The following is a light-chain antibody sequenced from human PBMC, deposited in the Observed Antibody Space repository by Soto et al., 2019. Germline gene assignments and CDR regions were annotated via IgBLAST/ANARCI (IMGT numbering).Light chain of an antibody. CDR1: QSVSSSH. J-gene: IGKJ1*01. V-gene: IGKV3-20*01. CDR2: SAS. Sequence: EIVLTQSPGTLSLSPVEGATLSCRASQSVSSSHLAWYQQKPGQAPRLLIYSASSRATGIPDRFSGSGSGTDFTLTISRLEPEDFAVYYCQRYGGFGQGTKVDIK. CDR3: QRYGG.